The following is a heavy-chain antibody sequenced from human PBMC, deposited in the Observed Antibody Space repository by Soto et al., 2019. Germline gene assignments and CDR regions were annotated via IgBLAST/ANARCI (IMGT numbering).Heavy chain of an antibody. CDR3: ARTGLGYCSGGSCYSPWFDP. CDR1: GGSISSYY. V-gene: IGHV4-59*08. J-gene: IGHJ5*02. D-gene: IGHD2-15*01. Sequence: PSDTLSLTCTVSGGSISSYYWSWIRQPPGKGLEWIGYIYYSGSTNYNPSLKSRVTISVDTSKNQFSLKLSSVTAADTAVYYCARTGLGYCSGGSCYSPWFDPWGQGTLVTVSS. CDR2: IYYSGST.